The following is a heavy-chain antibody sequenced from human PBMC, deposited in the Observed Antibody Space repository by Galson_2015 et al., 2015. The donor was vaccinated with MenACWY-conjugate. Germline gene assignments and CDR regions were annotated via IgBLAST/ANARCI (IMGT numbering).Heavy chain of an antibody. V-gene: IGHV6-1*01. CDR2: TYYRSQWFN. CDR1: GDSVSSNSAA. D-gene: IGHD3-10*01. J-gene: IGHJ1*01. CDR3: ARDTYYYGSGRTGFQY. Sequence: CAISGDSVSSNSAAWSWIRQSPSRGLEWLGRTYYRSQWFNDYSPSVRSRLTINPDTSKNQFSLQLNSVTPEDTAVYYCARDTYYYGSGRTGFQYWGQGTLVTVSS.